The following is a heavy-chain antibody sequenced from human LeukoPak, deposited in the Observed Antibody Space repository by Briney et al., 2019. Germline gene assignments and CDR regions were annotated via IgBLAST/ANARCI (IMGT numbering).Heavy chain of an antibody. J-gene: IGHJ5*02. Sequence: GGSLRLSCAASGFAFSSSAMHWVRHSPGKGLEWLAILSFDGSQMFYADSLKGRFIISRDNSKNTVYLQINNLRVEDTAVYYCARLPTGSAWGQGTLVTVSS. V-gene: IGHV3-33*05. D-gene: IGHD1-1*01. CDR1: GFAFSSSA. CDR3: ARLPTGSA. CDR2: LSFDGSQM.